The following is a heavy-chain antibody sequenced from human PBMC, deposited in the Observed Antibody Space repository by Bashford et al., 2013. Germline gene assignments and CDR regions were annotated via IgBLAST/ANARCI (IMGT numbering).Heavy chain of an antibody. CDR1: GGTFSSYA. CDR3: ARPSVSGLYSSSWYFYPFDY. J-gene: IGHJ4*02. Sequence: SVKVSCKASGGTFSSYAISWVRQAPGQGLEWMGGIIPIFGTANYAQKFQGRVTITADESTSTAYMELSSLRSEDTAVYYCARPSVSGLYSSSWYFYPFDYWGQGTLVTVSS. D-gene: IGHD6-13*01. V-gene: IGHV1-69*13. CDR2: IIPIFGTA.